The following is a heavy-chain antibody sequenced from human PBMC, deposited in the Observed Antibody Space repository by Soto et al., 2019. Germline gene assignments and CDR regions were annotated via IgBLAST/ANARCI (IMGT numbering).Heavy chain of an antibody. CDR2: ISYDGTNK. D-gene: IGHD7-27*01. CDR1: GFSFSISP. CDR3: ARDPKTSGGQHWAFNYFDS. V-gene: IGHV3-30-3*01. Sequence: QVQLVESGGGVVQPGRSLRLSCAASGFSFSISPMHWVRQAPGKGPEWVALISYDGTNKFYADSVKGRFTISRDNTKITLSLELESLSPEEAAVYYCARDPKTSGGQHWAFNYFDSWGQGTLVTVSS. J-gene: IGHJ4*02.